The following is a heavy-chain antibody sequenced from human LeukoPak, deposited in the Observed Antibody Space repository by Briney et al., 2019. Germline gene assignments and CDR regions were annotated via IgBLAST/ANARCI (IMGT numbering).Heavy chain of an antibody. J-gene: IGHJ4*02. CDR2: ISGSGGST. D-gene: IGHD6-19*01. Sequence: GGSLRLSCAASGLTFSSIAMSWVRKAPGKGLEWISAISGSGGSTYYADSVKGRFTISRDNSKNTLYLQMNSLRAEDTAVYYCAKGTQWLVRWDFYWGQGTLVTVSS. CDR3: AKGTQWLVRWDFY. V-gene: IGHV3-23*01. CDR1: GLTFSSIA.